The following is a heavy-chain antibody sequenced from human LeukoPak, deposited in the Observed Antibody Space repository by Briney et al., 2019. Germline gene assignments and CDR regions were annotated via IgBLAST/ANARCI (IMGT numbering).Heavy chain of an antibody. D-gene: IGHD6-13*01. CDR1: GFTFSSYW. Sequence: PGGSLRLSCAASGFTFSSYWMSWVRQAPGKGLEWVANIKQDGSEKYYVDSVKGRFTISRDNAKNSLYLQMNSLRAEDTAVYYCARDTSIAAAGSFGYWGQGTLVTVSS. CDR2: IKQDGSEK. J-gene: IGHJ4*02. V-gene: IGHV3-7*01. CDR3: ARDTSIAAAGSFGY.